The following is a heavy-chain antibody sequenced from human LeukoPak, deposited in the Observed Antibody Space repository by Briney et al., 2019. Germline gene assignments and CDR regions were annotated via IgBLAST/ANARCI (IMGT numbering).Heavy chain of an antibody. Sequence: GGSLRPSCAASGFTFSSYWMSWVRQAPGKGLEWVANIKQDGSEKYYVDSVKGRFTISRDNAKNSLYLQMNSLRAEDTAVYYCARSLFVLMVYAIGYWGLGTLVTVSS. CDR3: ARSLFVLMVYAIGY. D-gene: IGHD2-8*01. CDR2: IKQDGSEK. CDR1: GFTFSSYW. V-gene: IGHV3-7*01. J-gene: IGHJ4*02.